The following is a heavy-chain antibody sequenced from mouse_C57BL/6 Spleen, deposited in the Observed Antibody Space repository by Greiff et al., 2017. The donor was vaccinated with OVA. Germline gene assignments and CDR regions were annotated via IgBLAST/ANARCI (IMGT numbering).Heavy chain of an antibody. J-gene: IGHJ4*01. D-gene: IGHD2-2*01. CDR3: ARDGYGYDGAMDY. CDR1: GFTFSSYA. Sequence: EVQRVESGGGLVKPGGSLKLSCAASGFTFSSYAMSWVRQTPEKRLEWVATISDGGSYTYYPDNVKGRFTISRDNAKNNLYLQMSHLKSEDTAMYYCARDGYGYDGAMDYWGQGTSVTVSS. CDR2: ISDGGSYT. V-gene: IGHV5-4*01.